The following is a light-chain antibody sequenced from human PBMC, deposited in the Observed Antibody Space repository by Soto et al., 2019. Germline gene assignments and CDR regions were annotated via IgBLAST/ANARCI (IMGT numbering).Light chain of an antibody. CDR1: QGVGSN. V-gene: IGKV3-15*01. Sequence: IVLTQSPATLSVSPGERATLSCRASQGVGSNLAWYQQGPGQAPRLLIYDASTRATGIPDRFSGGGSGTEFTLTVSSLQSDDFAVYYCQHFNIWPHMPTFGGGTKLEIK. J-gene: IGKJ4*01. CDR3: QHFNIWPHMPT. CDR2: DAS.